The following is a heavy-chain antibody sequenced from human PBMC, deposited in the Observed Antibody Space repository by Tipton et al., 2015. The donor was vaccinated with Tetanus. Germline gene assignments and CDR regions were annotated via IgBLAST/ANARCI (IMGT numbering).Heavy chain of an antibody. V-gene: IGHV3-48*01. CDR2: IGDPRTVI. CDR1: GFPFHSYH. CDR3: ARELDCSGGGCYSYGLDV. J-gene: IGHJ6*02. Sequence: SLRLSCATSGFPFHSYHMAWVRQAPGKGLEWISYIGDPRTVIQYADSVKGRFTISRDNSKNTVYLQMNSLRAEDTAVYYCARELDCSGGGCYSYGLDVWGQGTTVTVSS. D-gene: IGHD2-15*01.